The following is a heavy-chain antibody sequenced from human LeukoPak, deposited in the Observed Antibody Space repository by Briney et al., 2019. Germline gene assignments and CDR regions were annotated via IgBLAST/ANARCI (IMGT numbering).Heavy chain of an antibody. CDR1: GGSISSYY. CDR3: ARRDSIGYYNY. V-gene: IGHV4-59*08. D-gene: IGHD3-22*01. Sequence: SETLSLTCTVSGGSISSYYWSWIRQSPGKGLEWIGNIYYSGSTNYNPSLKSRVTISVDTSKNQFSLKVSSVTAADTAVYYCARRDSIGYYNYWGQGTLVTVSS. J-gene: IGHJ4*02. CDR2: IYYSGST.